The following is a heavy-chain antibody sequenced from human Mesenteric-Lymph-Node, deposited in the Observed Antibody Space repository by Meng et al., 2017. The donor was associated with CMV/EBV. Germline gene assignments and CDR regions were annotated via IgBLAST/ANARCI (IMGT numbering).Heavy chain of an antibody. CDR3: ARVARDVVVVPAADFDY. J-gene: IGHJ4*02. Sequence: ASVKVSCKVSGYTLTELSRHWVRQAPGKGLEWMGWINPDSGGTNYAQKFQGRVTMTRDTSISTAYMELNSLRSDDTAVYYCARVARDVVVVPAADFDYWGQGTLVTVSS. CDR2: INPDSGGT. V-gene: IGHV1-2*02. CDR1: GYTLTELS. D-gene: IGHD2-2*01.